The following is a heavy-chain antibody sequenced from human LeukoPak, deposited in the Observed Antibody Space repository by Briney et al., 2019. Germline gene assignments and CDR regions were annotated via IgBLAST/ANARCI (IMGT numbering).Heavy chain of an antibody. V-gene: IGHV3-74*01. CDR3: ARDHRVVTGFTYFDY. CDR1: GFTFSSYW. J-gene: IGHJ4*02. Sequence: PGGSLRLSCAASGFTFSSYWMHWVRQAPGKGLVWVSRINPDGSTTSYADSVKGRFTISRDNAKNSLYLQMNSLRAEDTAVYYCARDHRVVTGFTYFDYWGQGTLVTVSS. CDR2: INPDGSTT. D-gene: IGHD4-23*01.